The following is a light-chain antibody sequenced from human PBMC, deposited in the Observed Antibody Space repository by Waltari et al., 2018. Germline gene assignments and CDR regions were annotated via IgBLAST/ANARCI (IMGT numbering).Light chain of an antibody. CDR2: DVN. V-gene: IGLV2-11*01. Sequence: QSALTQPRSVSGSPGQSVTISCTGTSSDVGGYDCVSWYQQHPGKAPKLIIFDVNKRPSGVPDRFSGSKSGNTASLTISCLQAEDEADYYCCSYAGSYTGVFGTATKVTVL. CDR1: SSDVGGYDC. CDR3: CSYAGSYTGV. J-gene: IGLJ1*01.